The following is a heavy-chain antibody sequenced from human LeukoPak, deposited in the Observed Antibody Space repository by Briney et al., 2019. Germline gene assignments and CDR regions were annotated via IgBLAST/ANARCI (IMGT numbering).Heavy chain of an antibody. D-gene: IGHD4-23*01. Sequence: GGSLRLSCAASGFTFSVYWMSWVRQAPGKGLEWVANIKEDGSEKYYVDSVKGRFTISRDNSKNTLYLQMNSLRAEDTAVYYCARENGGCDYWGQGTLVTVSS. J-gene: IGHJ4*02. V-gene: IGHV3-7*01. CDR2: IKEDGSEK. CDR3: ARENGGCDY. CDR1: GFTFSVYW.